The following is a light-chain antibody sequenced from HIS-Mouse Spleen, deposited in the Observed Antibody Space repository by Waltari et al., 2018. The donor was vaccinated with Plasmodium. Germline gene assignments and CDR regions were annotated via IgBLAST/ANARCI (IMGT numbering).Light chain of an antibody. CDR1: SSDVGGYHY. CDR3: CSYAGSYTYV. Sequence: QSALTQPRSVSGSPGQSVPISCTGTSSDVGGYHYVSWYQQHPGKAPKLMIYDVSKRPSGVPDCFSCSKSCNTASLTISGLQAEDEADYYCCSYAGSYTYVFGTGTKVTVL. J-gene: IGLJ1*01. V-gene: IGLV2-11*01. CDR2: DVS.